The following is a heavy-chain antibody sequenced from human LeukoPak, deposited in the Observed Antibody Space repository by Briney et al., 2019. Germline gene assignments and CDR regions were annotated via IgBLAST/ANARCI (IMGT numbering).Heavy chain of an antibody. V-gene: IGHV3-23*01. CDR2: ISGGGGTT. Sequence: GGSLRLSCAASGFTFNSFVMSWVRQAPGKGLEWVSSISGGGGTTYYADSVKGRFTISRDNAKNILYLQINSLRAEDTAVCYCARDLKVEDNSGYYAFDYWGQGTLVTVSS. J-gene: IGHJ4*02. CDR1: GFTFNSFV. D-gene: IGHD3-22*01. CDR3: ARDLKVEDNSGYYAFDY.